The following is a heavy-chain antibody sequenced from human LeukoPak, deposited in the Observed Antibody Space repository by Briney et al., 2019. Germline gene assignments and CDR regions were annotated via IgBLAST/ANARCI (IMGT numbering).Heavy chain of an antibody. V-gene: IGHV3-64*02. J-gene: IGHJ2*01. D-gene: IGHD1-26*01. CDR3: AREGGGSGLWYYDL. CDR2: IGGDGLTT. Sequence: PGGSLRLSCAASGFTFGSYSMHWVRQAPGKGPEFVSVIGGDGLTTFYADSVKDRFTISRDNSKSTLYLEMGSLRAEDMAVYYRAREGGGSGLWYYDLWGRGTLVTVSS. CDR1: GFTFGSYS.